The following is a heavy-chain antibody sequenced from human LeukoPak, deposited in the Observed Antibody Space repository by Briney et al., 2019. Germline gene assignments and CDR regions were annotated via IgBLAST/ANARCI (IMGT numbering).Heavy chain of an antibody. CDR2: IYWDGDK. CDR3: AHRPAAIVHFDY. CDR1: GFSLSASGVG. Sequence: SGPTLVKPTQTLTLTCTSSGFSLSASGVGVGWIRQPPGKALEWLALIYWDGDKRYSPSLKSRLTITKDTSKNQVFLTMTNMDPMDTATYYCAHRPAAIVHFDYWGQGTLVTVSS. V-gene: IGHV2-5*02. D-gene: IGHD5-18*01. J-gene: IGHJ4*02.